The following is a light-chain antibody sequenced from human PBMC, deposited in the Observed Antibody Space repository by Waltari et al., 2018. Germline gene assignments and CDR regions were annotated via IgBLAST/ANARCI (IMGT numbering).Light chain of an antibody. Sequence: EIVLTHSPGTLSLSPGEGPTLSCRASQSVGWSLAGYQQKPCQAPRLVISGASSRATGIPDRFSGSGSGTDFSLTISRLEPEDFAVYYCQHYVRLPVTFGQGTKVEI. CDR2: GAS. V-gene: IGKV3-20*01. CDR3: QHYVRLPVT. CDR1: QSVGWS. J-gene: IGKJ1*01.